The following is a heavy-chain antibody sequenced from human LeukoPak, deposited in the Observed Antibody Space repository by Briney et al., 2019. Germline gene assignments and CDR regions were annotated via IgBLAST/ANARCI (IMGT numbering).Heavy chain of an antibody. J-gene: IGHJ4*02. V-gene: IGHV3-23*01. D-gene: IGHD3-16*02. CDR2: ISGSGGST. CDR1: GFTFSSYA. CDR3: AKAVGLRLGELSLLDY. Sequence: TGGSLRLSCAASGFTFSSYAVSWVRQAPGKGLEWVSAISGSGGSTYYADSVKGRFTISRDNSKNTLYLQMNSLRDEDTAVYYCAKAVGLRLGELSLLDYWGQGTLVTVSS.